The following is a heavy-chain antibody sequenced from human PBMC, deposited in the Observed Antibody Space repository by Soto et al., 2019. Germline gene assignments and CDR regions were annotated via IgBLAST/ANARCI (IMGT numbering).Heavy chain of an antibody. Sequence: PGGSLRLSCAASGFIVSSNYMSWVRQAPGKGLEWVAAMYSGGSTSYTDSVKGRFTISRDNSKSTLHLQMNSLRADDTAVYYCARHSSSSFDPWGQGTLVTVSS. CDR2: MYSGGST. D-gene: IGHD6-6*01. V-gene: IGHV3-53*01. J-gene: IGHJ5*02. CDR1: GFIVSSNY. CDR3: ARHSSSSFDP.